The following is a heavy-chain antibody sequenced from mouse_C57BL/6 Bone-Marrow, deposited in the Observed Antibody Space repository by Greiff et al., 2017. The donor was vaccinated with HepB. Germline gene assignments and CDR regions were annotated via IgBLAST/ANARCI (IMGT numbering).Heavy chain of an antibody. Sequence: VQLQQSGAELVRPGASVKLSCTASGFNIKDDYMHWVKQRPEQGLEWIGWIDPENGDTEYASKFQGKATITADTSTNTAYLQLSSLTSEDNAVYYCTLDGSGLYAMDYWGQGTSVTVSS. CDR1: GFNIKDDY. V-gene: IGHV14-4*01. D-gene: IGHD3-2*02. J-gene: IGHJ4*01. CDR3: TLDGSGLYAMDY. CDR2: IDPENGDT.